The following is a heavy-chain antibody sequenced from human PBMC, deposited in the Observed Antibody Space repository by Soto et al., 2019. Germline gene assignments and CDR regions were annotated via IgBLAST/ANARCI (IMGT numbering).Heavy chain of an antibody. Sequence: GESLKISCKGSGYSFTSYWIGWVRQMPGKGLEWMGIIYPGDSDTRYSPSFQGQVTISADKSISTAYLQWSSLKASDTGMYYWARQITMVRGVISWFDPWGQGTLVTVSS. J-gene: IGHJ5*02. V-gene: IGHV5-51*01. CDR1: GYSFTSYW. D-gene: IGHD3-10*01. CDR3: ARQITMVRGVISWFDP. CDR2: IYPGDSDT.